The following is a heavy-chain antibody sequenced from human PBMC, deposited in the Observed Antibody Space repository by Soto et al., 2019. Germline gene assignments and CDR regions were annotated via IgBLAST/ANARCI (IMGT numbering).Heavy chain of an antibody. CDR3: AGRKFGPFDY. Sequence: SETLSLTCTVSGGSISSSSYYWGWIRQPPGKGLEWIGSIYYSGSTYYNPSLKSRVTISVDTSKNQSSLKLSSVTAADTAVYYCAGRKFGPFDYWGQGTLVTVSS. D-gene: IGHD3-3*01. J-gene: IGHJ4*02. V-gene: IGHV4-39*01. CDR2: IYYSGST. CDR1: GGSISSSSYY.